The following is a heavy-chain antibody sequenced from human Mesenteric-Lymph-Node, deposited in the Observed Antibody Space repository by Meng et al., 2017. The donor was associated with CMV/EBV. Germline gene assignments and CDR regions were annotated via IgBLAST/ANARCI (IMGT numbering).Heavy chain of an antibody. CDR3: ARVGALGFGSGWYGKELDC. V-gene: IGHV1-8*01. CDR2: MDPNSGNT. D-gene: IGHD6-19*01. CDR1: GYTFTSYD. J-gene: IGHJ4*02. Sequence: ASVKVSCKASGYTFTSYDINWVRQATGQGLEWMGWMDPNSGNTGYAQKFQGRVTMTRNTSISTAYMELSNLKSEDTAVYYCARVGALGFGSGWYGKELDCWGQGTLVTVSS.